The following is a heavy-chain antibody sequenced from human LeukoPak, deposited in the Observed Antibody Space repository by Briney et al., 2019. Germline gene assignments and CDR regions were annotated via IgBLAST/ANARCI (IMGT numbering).Heavy chain of an antibody. Sequence: GGSLRLSCAASGFTFSSYGMHWVRQAPGKGLEWVAVIWYDGSNKYYADSVKGRFTISRDNSKNTLYLQMNSLRAEDTAVYYCAREQASDYYYGMDVWGQGTTVTVSS. CDR2: IWYDGSNK. V-gene: IGHV3-33*01. J-gene: IGHJ6*02. CDR3: AREQASDYYYGMDV. CDR1: GFTFSSYG.